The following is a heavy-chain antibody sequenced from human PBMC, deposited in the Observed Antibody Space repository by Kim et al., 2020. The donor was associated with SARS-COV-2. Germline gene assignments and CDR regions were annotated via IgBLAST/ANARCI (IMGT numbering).Heavy chain of an antibody. D-gene: IGHD6-6*01. V-gene: IGHV4-59*13. Sequence: SETLSLTCTVSGGSISSYYWSWIRQPPGKGLEWIGYIYYSGSTNYNPSLKSRVTISVDTSKNQFSLKLSSVTAADTAVYYCARDRAARPTVGYYYYGMDVWGQGTTVTVSS. CDR2: IYYSGST. CDR1: GGSISSYY. J-gene: IGHJ6*02. CDR3: ARDRAARPTVGYYYYGMDV.